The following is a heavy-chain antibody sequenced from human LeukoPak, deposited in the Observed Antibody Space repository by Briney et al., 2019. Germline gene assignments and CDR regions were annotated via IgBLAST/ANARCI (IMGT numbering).Heavy chain of an antibody. Sequence: RSGGSLRLSCAASGFSFSDYNMNWVRQAPGKALKWVSSITTSSTYIYYGDSVKGRFTISRDNAKNSLYLQMNSLRPEDTAVYYCVRGATAVTRHLDYWGQGTLVTVSS. CDR2: ITTSSTYI. CDR1: GFSFSDYN. D-gene: IGHD4-23*01. J-gene: IGHJ4*02. V-gene: IGHV3-21*01. CDR3: VRGATAVTRHLDY.